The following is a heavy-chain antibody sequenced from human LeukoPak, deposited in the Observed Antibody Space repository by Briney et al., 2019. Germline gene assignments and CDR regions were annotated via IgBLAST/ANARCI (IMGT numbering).Heavy chain of an antibody. V-gene: IGHV4-59*01. CDR1: GGSISSYY. CDR3: ARAGYSSGYL. Sequence: SETLSLTCTVSGGSISSYYWSWIRQPPGKGLEWIGYIYHSGSTNYNPSLKSRVTISVDTSKNQFSLKLSSVTAADTAVYYCARAGYSSGYLWGQGTLVTVSS. CDR2: IYHSGST. J-gene: IGHJ5*02. D-gene: IGHD6-19*01.